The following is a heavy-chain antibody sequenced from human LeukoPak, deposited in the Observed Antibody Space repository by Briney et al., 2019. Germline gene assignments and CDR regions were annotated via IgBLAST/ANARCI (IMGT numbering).Heavy chain of an antibody. J-gene: IGHJ6*03. D-gene: IGHD6-19*01. Sequence: PSETLSLTCTVSGGSISSYYWSWIRQPPGKGLEWIGYIYYSGSTNYNPSLKSRVTISVDTSKNQFSLKLSSVNAADTAVYYCARGIAVAGPFYYYYYYMDVWGKGTTVTVSS. CDR2: IYYSGST. V-gene: IGHV4-59*01. CDR1: GGSISSYY. CDR3: ARGIAVAGPFYYYYYYMDV.